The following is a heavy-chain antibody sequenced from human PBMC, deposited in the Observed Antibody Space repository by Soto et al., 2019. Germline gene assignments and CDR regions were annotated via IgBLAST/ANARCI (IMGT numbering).Heavy chain of an antibody. CDR3: AREPLGGSGCGGDD. CDR2: INHSGST. CDR1: GGSFSGYY. Sequence: SATLSHTFAVYGGSFSGYYWSWIRQPPGKGREWIGEINHSGSTNYNPSLKSRVTISVDTSKNQFSLKMSSVTGADTAVYYWAREPLGGSGCGGDDWGQGHLATVS. V-gene: IGHV4-34*01. J-gene: IGHJ4*02. D-gene: IGHD3-22*01.